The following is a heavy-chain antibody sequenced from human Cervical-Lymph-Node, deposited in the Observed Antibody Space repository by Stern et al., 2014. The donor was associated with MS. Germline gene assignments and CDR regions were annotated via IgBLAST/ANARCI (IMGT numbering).Heavy chain of an antibody. CDR1: GYTFTSYY. J-gene: IGHJ6*02. CDR2: INPRGGRT. V-gene: IGHV1-46*03. D-gene: IGHD6-6*01. Sequence: VQLVESGAAVKKPGASVKVSCKASGYTFTSYYMHWVRQPPGQGLEWMGIINPRGGRTTYAEKFQGRVTMTRDTSTSTVYMELSSLRSEDTAVYYCAREAGLLVRSDYYYGMDVWGQGTTVTVSS. CDR3: AREAGLLVRSDYYYGMDV.